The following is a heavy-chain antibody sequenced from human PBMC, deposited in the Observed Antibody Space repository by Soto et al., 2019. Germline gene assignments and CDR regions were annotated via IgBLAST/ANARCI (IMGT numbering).Heavy chain of an antibody. D-gene: IGHD3-22*01. CDR2: ISSSSSYI. CDR1: GFTFSSYS. V-gene: IGHV3-21*01. J-gene: IGHJ5*02. CDR3: ARDPNPDYYDSSGYYGSPNP. Sequence: GGSLRLSCAASGFTFSSYSMNWVRQAPGKGLEWVSSISSSSSYIYYADSVKGRFTISRDNAKNSLYLQMNSLRAEDTAVYYCARDPNPDYYDSSGYYGSPNPWGQGTLVTVSS.